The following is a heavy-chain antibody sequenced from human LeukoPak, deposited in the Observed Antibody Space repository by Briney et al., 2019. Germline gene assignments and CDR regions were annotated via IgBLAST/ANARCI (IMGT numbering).Heavy chain of an antibody. D-gene: IGHD5-18*01. CDR2: INHSGST. Sequence: PSETLSLTCTVSGGSISSYYWSWIRQPPGKGLEWIGEINHSGSTNYNPSLKSRVTISVDTSKNQFSLKLSSVTAADTAVYYCASTWIQVWGGPDTSGYYFDYWGQGTLVTVFS. CDR3: ASTWIQVWGGPDTSGYYFDY. V-gene: IGHV4-34*01. CDR1: GGSISSYY. J-gene: IGHJ4*02.